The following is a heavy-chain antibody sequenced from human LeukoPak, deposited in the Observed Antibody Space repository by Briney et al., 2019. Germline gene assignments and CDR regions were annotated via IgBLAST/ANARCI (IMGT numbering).Heavy chain of an antibody. Sequence: GGSLRLSCAASGFTFSSYAMSWDRQAPGKGLEWVSAISGSGGSTYYADSVKGRFTISRDNSKNTLYLQMNSLRAEDTAVYYCAKDFVNSHRLAIAAAGADAFGTWGKGTMAPVS. D-gene: IGHD6-13*01. CDR1: GFTFSSYA. CDR2: ISGSGGST. V-gene: IGHV3-23*01. CDR3: AKDFVNSHRLAIAAAGADAFGT. J-gene: IGHJ3*02.